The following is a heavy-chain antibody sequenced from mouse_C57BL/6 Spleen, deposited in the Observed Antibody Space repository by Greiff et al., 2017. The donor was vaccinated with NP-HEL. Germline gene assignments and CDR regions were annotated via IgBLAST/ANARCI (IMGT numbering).Heavy chain of an antibody. J-gene: IGHJ4*01. D-gene: IGHD1-1*02. V-gene: IGHV1-50*01. CDR3: ARRRVARGYYAMDY. CDR2: IDPSDSYT. CDR1: GYTFTSYW. Sequence: VQLQQSGAELVKPGASVKLSCKASGYTFTSYWMQWVKQRPGQGLEWIGEIDPSDSYTNYNQKFKGKANLTVDTSSSTAYMQLSSLTSEDSAVYYCARRRVARGYYAMDYWGQGTSVTVSS.